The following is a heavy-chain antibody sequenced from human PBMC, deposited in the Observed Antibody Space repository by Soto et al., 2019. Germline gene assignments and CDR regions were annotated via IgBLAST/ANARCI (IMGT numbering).Heavy chain of an antibody. V-gene: IGHV3-23*01. CDR2: ISGSGGST. CDR1: GFTFSSYA. D-gene: IGHD3-10*01. J-gene: IGHJ4*02. CDR3: AKVAYRYGSGSYYNVFFDY. Sequence: GSLRLSCAASGFTFSSYAMSWVRQAPGKGLEWVSAISGSGGSTYYADSVKGRFTISRDNSKNTLYLQMNSLRAEDTAVYYCAKVAYRYGSGSYYNVFFDYWGQGTLVTVSS.